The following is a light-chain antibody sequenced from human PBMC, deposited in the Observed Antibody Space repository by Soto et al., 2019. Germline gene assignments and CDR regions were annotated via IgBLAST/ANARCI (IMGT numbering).Light chain of an antibody. CDR3: QHCNNCPPT. V-gene: IGKV3-15*01. Sequence: EIVMTQSPATLSVSPGERVTLSGRASPTVSSKLAWYQQKPGQAPRLLIYGASTRTSGIPARFSGSGSGTEFALTISSLQSEDVAVYYCQHCNNCPPTVGQGTRVEIK. CDR2: GAS. CDR1: PTVSSK. J-gene: IGKJ1*01.